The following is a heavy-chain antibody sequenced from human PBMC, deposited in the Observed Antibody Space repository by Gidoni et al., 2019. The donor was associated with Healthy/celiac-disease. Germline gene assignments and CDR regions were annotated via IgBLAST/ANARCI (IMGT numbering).Heavy chain of an antibody. D-gene: IGHD6-6*01. J-gene: IGHJ4*02. CDR1: GFTFSTYV. CDR3: ARGGRADRAREPQLNYFDY. CDR2: RWYDGSKK. Sequence: QVQRVESGGGVVQPGRSLSLSCASSGFTFSTYVMHWVRQAPGKGLEWVAGRWYDGSKKYYADSVKGRFTISRENSKNTLYRQMNSLRAEDTAVYYCARGGRADRAREPQLNYFDYWGKGTLVTVSS. V-gene: IGHV3-33*01.